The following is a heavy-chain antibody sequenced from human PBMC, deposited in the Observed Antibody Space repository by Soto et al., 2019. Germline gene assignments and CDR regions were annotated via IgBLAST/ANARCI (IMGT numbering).Heavy chain of an antibody. CDR3: ARGGSYYAH. CDR1: GNTHTIYF. D-gene: IGHD3-10*01. Sequence: ASVKVSCKASGNTHTIYFIHWLRQARGQGLEWMGWINSVSGGTNYAHKFQGRVTMTRDTSTTTAFMELSGLRSDDTAVYFCARGGSYYAHWGQGTLVTVSP. CDR2: INSVSGGT. V-gene: IGHV1-2*02. J-gene: IGHJ4*02.